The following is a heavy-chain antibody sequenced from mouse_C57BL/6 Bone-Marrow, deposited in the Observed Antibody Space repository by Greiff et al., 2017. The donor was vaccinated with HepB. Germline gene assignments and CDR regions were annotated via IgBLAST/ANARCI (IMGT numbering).Heavy chain of an antibody. CDR2: INPYNGDT. V-gene: IGHV1-20*01. CDR3: ARRGWGHYYAMDY. Sequence: EVKLMESGPELVKPGDSVKISCKASGYSFTGYFMNWVMQSHGKSLEWIGRINPYNGDTFYNQKFKGKATLTVDKSSSTAHMELRSLTSEDSAVYYCARRGWGHYYAMDYWGQGTSVTVSS. J-gene: IGHJ4*01. D-gene: IGHD1-1*02. CDR1: GYSFTGYF.